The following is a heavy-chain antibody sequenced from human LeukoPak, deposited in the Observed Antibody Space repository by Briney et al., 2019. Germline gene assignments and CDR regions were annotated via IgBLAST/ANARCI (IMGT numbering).Heavy chain of an antibody. CDR2: IKRKTDGGTT. V-gene: IGHV3-15*01. J-gene: IGHJ5*02. Sequence: GGSLRLSCAACGFTFSNAWMSWVRQAPGKGLEWVGRIKRKTDGGTTEYCTPVKGRFTISRDDSKNTVFLQMNSLKTEDTAVYYCTTGLSTWGQGTLVTVSS. CDR3: TTGLST. CDR1: GFTFSNAW. D-gene: IGHD3-16*02.